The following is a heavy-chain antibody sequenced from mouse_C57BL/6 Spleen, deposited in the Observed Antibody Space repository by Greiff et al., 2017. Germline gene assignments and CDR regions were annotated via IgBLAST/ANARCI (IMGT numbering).Heavy chain of an antibody. CDR2: ISYDGSN. CDR3: ARALRYYYAMDY. Sequence: ESGPGLVKPSQSLSLTCSVTGYSITSGYYWNWIRQFPGNKLEWMGYISYDGSNNYNPSLKNRISITRDTSKNQFFLKLNSVTTEDTATYYCARALRYYYAMDYWGQGTSVTVSS. CDR1: GYSITSGYY. D-gene: IGHD1-1*01. J-gene: IGHJ4*01. V-gene: IGHV3-6*01.